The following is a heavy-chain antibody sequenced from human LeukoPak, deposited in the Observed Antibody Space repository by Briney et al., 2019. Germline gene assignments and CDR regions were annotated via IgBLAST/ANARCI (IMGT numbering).Heavy chain of an antibody. CDR2: IYYSGSP. D-gene: IGHD3-22*01. V-gene: IGHV4-30-2*01. J-gene: IGHJ4*02. CDR1: GDSISSGGYY. CDR3: ARDILDSNGYYYND. Sequence: SQTLSLTCTVFGDSISSGGYYWSWIRQPPGKGLEWIGYIYYSGSPYYNPSLKGRVTISVDTSKNQFSLKLSSVTAADTAVYFCARDILDSNGYYYNDWGQGTLVTVSS.